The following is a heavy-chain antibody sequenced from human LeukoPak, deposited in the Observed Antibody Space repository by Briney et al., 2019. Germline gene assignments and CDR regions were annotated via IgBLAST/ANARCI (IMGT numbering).Heavy chain of an antibody. CDR1: DYTFTSYG. CDR3: ARVTTGYYPPSDYYYYMDV. V-gene: IGHV1-18*01. J-gene: IGHJ6*03. D-gene: IGHD3-9*01. Sequence: ASVKVSCKASDYTFTSYGISWVRQAPGQGLEWMGWINSYNGNTNYAQNLQGRVTMTRDTSTSTAYMELRSLRSDDTAVYYCARVTTGYYPPSDYYYYMDVWGKGTTVTISS. CDR2: INSYNGNT.